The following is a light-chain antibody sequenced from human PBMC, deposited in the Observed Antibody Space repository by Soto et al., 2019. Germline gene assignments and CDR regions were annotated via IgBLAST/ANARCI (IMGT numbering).Light chain of an antibody. Sequence: QSALAQPASVSGSPGQSITISCTGSGRDIGAYNYVSWYQQHPGKAPKLIIYEVENRPSGVSNRFSASKSAFTASLTISGLQAEAEADYYCSSYTTSYFYVFGPGTKVTVL. CDR1: GRDIGAYNY. J-gene: IGLJ1*01. CDR2: EVE. V-gene: IGLV2-14*01. CDR3: SSYTTSYFYV.